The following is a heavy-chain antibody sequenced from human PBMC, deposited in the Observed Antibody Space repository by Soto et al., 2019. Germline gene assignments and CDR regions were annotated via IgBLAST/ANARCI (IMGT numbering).Heavy chain of an antibody. CDR1: GGSISGYY. D-gene: IGHD1-26*01. CDR2: IYYNGSS. CDR3: ARGGGSLPY. J-gene: IGHJ4*02. Sequence: XATLSLTFTVSGGSISGYYWSWIRQPPGKGLEWIGHIYYNGSSYYNPSLKSRLTISVDTSKNQFSLKLSSVTAEDTAVYYCARGGGSLPYWGQGTLVTVS. V-gene: IGHV4-59*01.